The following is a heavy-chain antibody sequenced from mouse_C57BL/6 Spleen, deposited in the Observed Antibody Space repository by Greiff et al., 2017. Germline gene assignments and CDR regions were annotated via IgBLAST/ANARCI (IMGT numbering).Heavy chain of an antibody. CDR2: INPGSGGT. D-gene: IGHD4-1*01. CDR3: ARRGVTGYFDY. Sequence: QVQLKQSGAELVRPGTSVKVSCKASGYAFTNYLIEWVKQRPGQGLEWIGVINPGSGGTNYNEKFKGKATLTADKSSSTAYMQLSSLTSEDSAVYFCARRGVTGYFDYWGQGTTLTVSS. CDR1: GYAFTNYL. J-gene: IGHJ2*01. V-gene: IGHV1-54*01.